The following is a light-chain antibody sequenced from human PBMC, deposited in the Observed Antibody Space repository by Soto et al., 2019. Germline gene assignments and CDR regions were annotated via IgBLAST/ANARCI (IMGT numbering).Light chain of an antibody. V-gene: IGKV3-20*01. Sequence: EIVLTQSPGPLSLSPGERATLSCRASQSVSSGYLAWYQQKPGQSPRLLIYGASSRATGIPDRFSGSGSGTDFTLTISRLEPEDFAVYYCQQYGSSPWTFGQGTKVEIK. CDR2: GAS. CDR3: QQYGSSPWT. CDR1: QSVSSGY. J-gene: IGKJ1*01.